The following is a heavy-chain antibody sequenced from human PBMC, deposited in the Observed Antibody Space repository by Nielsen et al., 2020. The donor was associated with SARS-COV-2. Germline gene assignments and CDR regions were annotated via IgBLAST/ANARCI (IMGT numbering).Heavy chain of an antibody. CDR2: INPSGGST. J-gene: IGHJ6*03. D-gene: IGHD2-2*01. CDR1: GYTFTSYY. Sequence: ASVKVSCKAAGYTFTSYYMHWVRQAPGQGLEWMGIINPSGGSTSYAQKFQGRVTMTRDTSTSTVYMELSSLRSEDTAVYYCARVRGDIVVVPAASRGAYYYYYMDVWGKGTTVTVSS. V-gene: IGHV1-46*01. CDR3: ARVRGDIVVVPAASRGAYYYYYMDV.